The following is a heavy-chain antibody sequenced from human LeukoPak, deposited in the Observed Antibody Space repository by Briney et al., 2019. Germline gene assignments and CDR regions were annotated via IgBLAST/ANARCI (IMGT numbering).Heavy chain of an antibody. Sequence: PWRSLRLSWAASGFTFTDYYMSWIRQAPGKGLEWVSYISSSGGTKYYADSVKGRFTISGDNAKNSYLQLNSLRAEDTAVYYCARDGHAYGHGSPHYWGQGTLVTVSS. D-gene: IGHD3-10*01. CDR2: ISSSGGTK. CDR3: ARDGHAYGHGSPHY. J-gene: IGHJ4*02. V-gene: IGHV3-11*01. CDR1: GFTFTDYY.